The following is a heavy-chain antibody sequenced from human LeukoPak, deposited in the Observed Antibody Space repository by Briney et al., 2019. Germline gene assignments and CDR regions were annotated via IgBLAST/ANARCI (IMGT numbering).Heavy chain of an antibody. CDR2: ICDTGST. CDR1: GGSIRSYY. Sequence: SETLSLTCTVSGGSIRSYYWSWIRQPPGKGLEWIGYICDTGSTNYNPSLKSRVTISADTSKNQLTLKLSSVTAADTAVYYCARHLYNDFWSGLDYSGQGTLVTVSS. J-gene: IGHJ4*02. V-gene: IGHV4-59*08. CDR3: ARHLYNDFWSGLDY. D-gene: IGHD3-3*01.